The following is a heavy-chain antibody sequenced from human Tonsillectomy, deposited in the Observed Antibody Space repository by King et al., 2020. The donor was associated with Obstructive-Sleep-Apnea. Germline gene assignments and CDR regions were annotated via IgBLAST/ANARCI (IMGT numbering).Heavy chain of an antibody. CDR1: GFTFGDYA. V-gene: IGHV3-49*03. J-gene: IGHJ6*02. Sequence: VQLVESGGGLVQPGRSLRLSCTASGFTFGDYAMSWFRQAPGKGLKWVGFIRSKVYGGTTEYAASVKGRFTISRDDSKSIAYLQMNSLKTEDTAVYYCGRGHLSPYYYYGMDVWGQGTTVTVSS. CDR2: IRSKVYGGTT. CDR3: GRGHLSPYYYYGMDV.